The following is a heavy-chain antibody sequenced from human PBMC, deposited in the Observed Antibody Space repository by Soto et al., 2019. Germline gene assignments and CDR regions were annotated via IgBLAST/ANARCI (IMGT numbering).Heavy chain of an antibody. Sequence: ASVKVSCKVSGYTLTELSMHWVRQAPGKGLEWMGGFDPEDGETIYAQKFQGRVTMTEDTSTDTAYMELSSLRSEDTAVYYCATFITIFGVVTSYYFDYWGQGTLVTVSS. CDR1: GYTLTELS. J-gene: IGHJ4*02. V-gene: IGHV1-24*01. CDR2: FDPEDGET. D-gene: IGHD3-3*01. CDR3: ATFITIFGVVTSYYFDY.